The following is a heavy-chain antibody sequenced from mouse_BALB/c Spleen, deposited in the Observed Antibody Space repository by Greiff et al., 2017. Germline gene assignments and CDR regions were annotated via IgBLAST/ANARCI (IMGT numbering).Heavy chain of an antibody. CDR3: ARLLWEYFDY. D-gene: IGHD1-1*02. V-gene: IGHV5-12-2*01. J-gene: IGHJ2*01. Sequence: EVKLVESGGGLVQPGGSLKLSCAASGFTFSSYTMSWVRQTPEKRLEWVAYISNGGGSTYYPDTVKGRFTISRDNAKNTLYLQMSSLKSEDTAMYYCARLLWEYFDYWGQGTTLTVSS. CDR1: GFTFSSYT. CDR2: ISNGGGST.